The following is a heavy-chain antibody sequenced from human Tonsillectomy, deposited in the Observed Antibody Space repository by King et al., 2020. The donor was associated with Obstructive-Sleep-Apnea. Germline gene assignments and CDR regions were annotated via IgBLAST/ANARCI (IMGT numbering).Heavy chain of an antibody. J-gene: IGHJ1*01. CDR3: ARLAYCGADCLGYFHQ. V-gene: IGHV5-51*01. D-gene: IGHD2-21*02. CDR1: GYSFTSYW. Sequence: QLVQSGAEVKKPGESLKISCKGSGYSFTSYWIGWVRQMPGKGLEWMGIIYPGDSGTRYSPSFEGQVTISADKSISTAYLQWRSLKASDTAMYYCARLAYCGADCLGYFHQWGQGTLVTVSS. CDR2: IYPGDSGT.